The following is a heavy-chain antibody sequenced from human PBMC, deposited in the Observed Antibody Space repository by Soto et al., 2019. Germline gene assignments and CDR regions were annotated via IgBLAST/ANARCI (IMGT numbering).Heavy chain of an antibody. Sequence: QVQLVESGGGVVQPGRSLRLPCAASGFTFSSYGMHWVRQAPGKGLEWVAVISYDGSNKYYADSVKGRFTISRDNSKNTLYLQMNSLRAEDTAVYYCAKDETPHVAVAVSWFDPWGQGTLVTVSS. D-gene: IGHD6-19*01. CDR3: AKDETPHVAVAVSWFDP. CDR2: ISYDGSNK. CDR1: GFTFSSYG. V-gene: IGHV3-30*18. J-gene: IGHJ5*02.